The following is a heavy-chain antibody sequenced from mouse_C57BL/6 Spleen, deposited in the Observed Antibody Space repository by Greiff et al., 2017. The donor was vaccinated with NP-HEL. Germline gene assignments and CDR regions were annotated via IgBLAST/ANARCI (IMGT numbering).Heavy chain of an antibody. J-gene: IGHJ2*01. CDR1: GYTFTDYE. CDR3: TRIGYSNDYFDY. V-gene: IGHV1-15*01. CDR2: IDPETGGT. D-gene: IGHD2-5*01. Sequence: VQLQESGAELVRPGASVTLSCKASGYTFTDYEMHWVKQTPVHGLEWIGTIDPETGGTAYNQKFKGKAILTADKSSSTAYMELRSLTSEDSAVYYCTRIGYSNDYFDYWGQGTTLTVSS.